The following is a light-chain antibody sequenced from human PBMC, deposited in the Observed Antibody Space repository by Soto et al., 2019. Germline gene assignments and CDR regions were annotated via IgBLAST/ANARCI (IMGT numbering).Light chain of an antibody. CDR3: KQHGTSPIT. CDR2: DAS. J-gene: IGKJ5*01. V-gene: IGKV3-11*01. Sequence: DIVLTPSPATLSLSPGARATLSCRASQSVSNFLACYQQKPVQAPRLLIYDASNRATCIPARFSGSGSGTDFTLTISRLEPEDFAVYYCKQHGTSPITFGQGTRVEIK. CDR1: QSVSNF.